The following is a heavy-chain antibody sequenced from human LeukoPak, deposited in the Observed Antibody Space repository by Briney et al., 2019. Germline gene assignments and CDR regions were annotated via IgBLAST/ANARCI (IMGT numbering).Heavy chain of an antibody. Sequence: GGSQRLSCAASGLTFSSHWVHWVRQVPGRGLVWVSRINSDGSSTNYADSVKGRFTISRDNAKNTLYLQMNSLRAEDTAVYFCARGFTGFTSGWSDYWGHGTLVTVSS. D-gene: IGHD6-19*01. J-gene: IGHJ4*03. CDR3: ARGFTGFTSGWSDY. V-gene: IGHV3-74*01. CDR2: INSDGSST. CDR1: GLTFSSHW.